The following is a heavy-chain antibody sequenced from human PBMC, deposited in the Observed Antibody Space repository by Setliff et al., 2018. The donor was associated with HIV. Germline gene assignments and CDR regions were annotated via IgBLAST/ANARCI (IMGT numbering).Heavy chain of an antibody. Sequence: SQTLSLTCAISGDSVSSNSGSWNWIRQSPSRGLEWLGRTYYRSKWYNQYAVSLKSRISINPDTSKNQFSLQLNSVTPEDTAVYYCTRELNGNTSSHYYFGLDVWGQGTTVTVSS. CDR2: TYYRSKWYN. V-gene: IGHV6-1*01. D-gene: IGHD6-6*01. J-gene: IGHJ6*02. CDR1: GDSVSSNSGS. CDR3: TRELNGNTSSHYYFGLDV.